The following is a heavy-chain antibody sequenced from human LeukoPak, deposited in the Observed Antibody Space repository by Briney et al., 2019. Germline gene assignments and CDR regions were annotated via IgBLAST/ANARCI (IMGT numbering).Heavy chain of an antibody. Sequence: GGSLRLSCAASGFTFDDYAMHWVRQAPGKVLEWVSGISWNSGSIGYADSVKGRFTTSRDNAKNSLYLQMNSLRAEDTALYYCAKGGGSLIGAFDIWGQGTMVTVSS. J-gene: IGHJ3*02. CDR2: ISWNSGSI. D-gene: IGHD2-15*01. V-gene: IGHV3-9*01. CDR3: AKGGGSLIGAFDI. CDR1: GFTFDDYA.